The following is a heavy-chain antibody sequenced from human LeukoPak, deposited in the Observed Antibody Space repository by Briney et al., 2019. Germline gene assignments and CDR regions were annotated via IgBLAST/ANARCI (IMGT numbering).Heavy chain of an antibody. D-gene: IGHD4-17*01. Sequence: GRSLRLSCAASGFTFSSYGMHWVRQAPAKGLEWVAIISYDGSNKYYADSVKGRFTISRDNSRNTLYLQMNSLRAEDTAVYYWAKSTKVTQPSYFDYWGQGNLVNVSS. CDR3: AKSTKVTQPSYFDY. CDR1: GFTFSSYG. V-gene: IGHV3-30*18. J-gene: IGHJ4*01. CDR2: ISYDGSNK.